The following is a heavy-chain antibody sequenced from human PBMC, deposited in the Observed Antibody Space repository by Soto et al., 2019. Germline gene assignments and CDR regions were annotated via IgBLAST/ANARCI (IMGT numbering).Heavy chain of an antibody. J-gene: IGHJ5*02. Sequence: EVQLVESGGGLVQPGGSLRLSCAASGFTFSSYWMHWVRQAPGKGLVWVSRINSDGSSTSYADSVKGRFTISRDNDKNTLYLQMNSLRAEDTAVYYCASGYNWNGDWFDPWGQGTLVTVSS. V-gene: IGHV3-74*01. CDR3: ASGYNWNGDWFDP. D-gene: IGHD1-20*01. CDR1: GFTFSSYW. CDR2: INSDGSST.